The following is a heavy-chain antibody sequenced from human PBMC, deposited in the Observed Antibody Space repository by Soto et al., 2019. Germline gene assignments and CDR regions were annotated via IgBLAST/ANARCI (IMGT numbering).Heavy chain of an antibody. D-gene: IGHD3-9*01. Sequence: SVKVSCKASGYTFTSYGISWVRQAPGQGLEWMGWISAYNGNTNYAQKLQGRVTMTTDTSTSTAYMELRSLRSDDTAVYYCARVGVIYYDILTVRGDYYYGMDVWGQGTTVTVSS. J-gene: IGHJ6*02. CDR3: ARVGVIYYDILTVRGDYYYGMDV. CDR1: GYTFTSYG. V-gene: IGHV1-18*01. CDR2: ISAYNGNT.